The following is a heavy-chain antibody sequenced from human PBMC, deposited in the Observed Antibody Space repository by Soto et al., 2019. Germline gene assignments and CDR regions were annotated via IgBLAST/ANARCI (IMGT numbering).Heavy chain of an antibody. CDR3: ARGIIAVDGTEAGFDH. CDR2: ISAYNGNT. J-gene: IGHJ5*02. V-gene: IGHV1-18*04. CDR1: GYTFTSYG. D-gene: IGHD6-19*01. Sequence: ASVKVSCKASGYTFTSYGISWVRQAPGQGLEWMGWISAYNGNTNYAQKLQGRVTMNTDTSTSTAYMELRSLRSDDTAVYYCARGIIAVDGTEAGFDHWGQGTLVTVSS.